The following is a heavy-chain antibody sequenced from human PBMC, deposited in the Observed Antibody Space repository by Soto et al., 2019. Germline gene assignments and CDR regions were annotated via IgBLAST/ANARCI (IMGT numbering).Heavy chain of an antibody. D-gene: IGHD4-17*01. Sequence: QVPLVQSGAEVKKPGASVKVSCKASGYTFTSYAMHWVRQAPGQRLEWMGWINAGNGNTKYSQKFQGRVTITRDTSASTAYMELSSLRSEDTDVYYCARTKFVPTTVTTYYFDYWGPGTLVTDSS. CDR2: INAGNGNT. CDR1: GYTFTSYA. J-gene: IGHJ4*02. CDR3: ARTKFVPTTVTTYYFDY. V-gene: IGHV1-3*01.